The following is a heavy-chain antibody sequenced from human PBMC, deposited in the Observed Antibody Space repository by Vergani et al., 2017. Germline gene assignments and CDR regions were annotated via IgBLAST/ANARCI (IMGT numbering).Heavy chain of an antibody. CDR1: GCTFSDYY. V-gene: IGHV3-11*01. CDR2: ISSSGSTI. D-gene: IGHD3-10*01. J-gene: IGHJ3*02. Sequence: QVQLVESGGGLVKPGGSLRLSCAASGCTFSDYYMSWIRQAPGKGLEWVSYISSSGSTIYYADSVKGRFTISRDNAKNSLYLQMNSLRAEDTAVYYCARDVITMVRGVSHNDAFDIWGQGTMVTVSS. CDR3: ARDVITMVRGVSHNDAFDI.